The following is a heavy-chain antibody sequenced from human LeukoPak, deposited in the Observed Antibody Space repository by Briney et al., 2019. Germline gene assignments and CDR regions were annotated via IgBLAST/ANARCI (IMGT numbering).Heavy chain of an antibody. D-gene: IGHD3-3*01. V-gene: IGHV1-18*01. CDR2: ISAYNGNT. Sequence: GASVKVSCKASGYTFTSYGISWVRQAPGQGLEWMGWISAYNGNTNYAQKLQGRVTMTTDTSTSTAYMELRSLRSDDTAVYYCASPYYDFWSGYSGWFDPWGQRTLVTVSS. CDR1: GYTFTSYG. CDR3: ASPYYDFWSGYSGWFDP. J-gene: IGHJ5*02.